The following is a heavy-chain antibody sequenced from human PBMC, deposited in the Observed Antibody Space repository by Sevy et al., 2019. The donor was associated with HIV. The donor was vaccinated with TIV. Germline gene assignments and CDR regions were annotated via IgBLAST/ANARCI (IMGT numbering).Heavy chain of an antibody. Sequence: GGSLRLSCAASGFTFSSYGMHWVRQAPGKGLEWVAVISYDGSNKYYADSVKGRFTISRDNSKNTLYLQMSSLRAEDTAVYYCAKEASGDPSYFDYWGQGTLVTVSS. CDR1: GFTFSSYG. CDR2: ISYDGSNK. J-gene: IGHJ4*02. CDR3: AKEASGDPSYFDY. V-gene: IGHV3-30*18. D-gene: IGHD4-17*01.